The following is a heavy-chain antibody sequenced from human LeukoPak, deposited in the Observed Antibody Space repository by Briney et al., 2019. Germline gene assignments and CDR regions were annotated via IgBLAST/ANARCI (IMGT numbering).Heavy chain of an antibody. CDR3: ARELTRLGSGSFGAFDI. Sequence: ASVKVSCKASGYTFTSYGISWVRQAPGQGLEWMGWISAYNGNTNYAQKLQGRVTMTTDTSTSTAYMELSRLRSDDTAVYYCARELTRLGSGSFGAFDIWGQGTMVTVSS. D-gene: IGHD3-10*01. V-gene: IGHV1-18*01. J-gene: IGHJ3*02. CDR2: ISAYNGNT. CDR1: GYTFTSYG.